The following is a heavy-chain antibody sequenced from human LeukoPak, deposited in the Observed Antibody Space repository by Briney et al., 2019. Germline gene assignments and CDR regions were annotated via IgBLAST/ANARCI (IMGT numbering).Heavy chain of an antibody. CDR2: IIDVGGT. Sequence: GGSLRLSCADSGSTLTEHAWSWVRQAPGEGLEWVSGIIDVGGTYYSDSVKGRFTISRDSSKNTLYLQMNSLRAEDTATYYCAKDYCRGGNCPLPFFDSWGQGTLVTVSS. J-gene: IGHJ4*02. CDR1: GSTLTEHA. V-gene: IGHV3-23*01. CDR3: AKDYCRGGNCPLPFFDS. D-gene: IGHD2-15*01.